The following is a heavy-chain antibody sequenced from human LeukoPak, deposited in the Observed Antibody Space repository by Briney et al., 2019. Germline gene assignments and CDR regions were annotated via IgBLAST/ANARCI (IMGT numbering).Heavy chain of an antibody. Sequence: PGGSLRLSCAASGFTFSSYWMSWVRQPPGKGLEWIGEIYHSGSTNYNPSLKSRVTISVDKSKNQFSLKLSSVTAADTAVYYCAREDYDDSGAWYFDLWGRGTLVTVSS. CDR3: AREDYDDSGAWYFDL. J-gene: IGHJ2*01. D-gene: IGHD3-3*01. V-gene: IGHV4-4*02. CDR2: IYHSGST. CDR1: GFTFSSYW.